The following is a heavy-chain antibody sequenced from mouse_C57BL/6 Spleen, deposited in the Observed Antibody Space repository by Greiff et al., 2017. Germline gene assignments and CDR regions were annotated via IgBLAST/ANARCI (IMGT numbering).Heavy chain of an antibody. D-gene: IGHD2-4*01. CDR1: GYTFTSYW. J-gene: IGHJ1*03. CDR3: AREGVYDYDEDWYFDV. Sequence: QVQLQQPGAELVRPGSSVKLSCKASGYTFTSYWMHWVKQRPIQGLEWIGNIDPSDSETHYNQKVKDKATLTVDKSSSTAYMQLSSLTSEDSAVYYGAREGVYDYDEDWYFDVWGTGTTVTVSS. V-gene: IGHV1-52*01. CDR2: IDPSDSET.